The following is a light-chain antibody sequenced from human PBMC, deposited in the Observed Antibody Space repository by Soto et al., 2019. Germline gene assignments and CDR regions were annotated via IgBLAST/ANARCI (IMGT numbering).Light chain of an antibody. CDR1: QSVSSN. V-gene: IGKV3-15*01. Sequence: EIVMTPSPSTLSVSPGERATLSCRASQSVSSNLAWYQQKPGQAPRLLIYGASTRATGIPARFSGSGSGTEFTLTISSLQSEDFEVYYCQQYNNWPQTFGQGTKVDIK. J-gene: IGKJ1*01. CDR2: GAS. CDR3: QQYNNWPQT.